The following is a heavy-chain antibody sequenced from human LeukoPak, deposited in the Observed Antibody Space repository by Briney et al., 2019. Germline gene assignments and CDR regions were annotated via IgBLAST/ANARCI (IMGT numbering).Heavy chain of an antibody. Sequence: PSETLSLTCNVYGXSISDYYWNWIRQPPGKGLEWIGYIHHSGTTCSNPSLKSRVTISIDTSKNQFSLNLNSVTAADTAIYYCARWPIHLGYCSGSLCHKWFDPWGQGTLVTVSS. V-gene: IGHV4-59*08. D-gene: IGHD2-15*01. CDR1: GXSISDYY. CDR3: ARWPIHLGYCSGSLCHKWFDP. J-gene: IGHJ5*02. CDR2: IHHSGTT.